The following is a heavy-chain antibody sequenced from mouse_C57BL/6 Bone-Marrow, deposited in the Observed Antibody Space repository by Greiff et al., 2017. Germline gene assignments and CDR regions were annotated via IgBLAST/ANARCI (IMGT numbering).Heavy chain of an antibody. CDR2: ISNLAYSI. V-gene: IGHV5-15*01. J-gene: IGHJ1*03. CDR3: ARNYYGSSYDWYFDV. CDR1: GFTFSDYG. Sequence: DVKLVESGGGLVQPGGSLKLSCAASGFTFSDYGMAWVRQAPRKGPEWVAFISNLAYSIYYADTVTGRFTISRENAKNTLYLEMSSLRSEDTAMYYCARNYYGSSYDWYFDVWGTGTTVTVSS. D-gene: IGHD1-1*01.